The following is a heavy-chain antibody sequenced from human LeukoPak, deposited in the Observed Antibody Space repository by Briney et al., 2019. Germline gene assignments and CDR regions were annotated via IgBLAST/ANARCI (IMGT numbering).Heavy chain of an antibody. Sequence: SETLSLTCNVSGGSISSYYWSWIQQPPGKGLEWIGYIYRTGSTNYNPSLKSRVTISADTSKSQFSPSLSSVTAADTAVYYCARQRDLQQLAPFDYWGQGTLVTVSS. D-gene: IGHD6-13*01. J-gene: IGHJ4*02. CDR1: GGSISSYY. V-gene: IGHV4-59*08. CDR3: ARQRDLQQLAPFDY. CDR2: IYRTGST.